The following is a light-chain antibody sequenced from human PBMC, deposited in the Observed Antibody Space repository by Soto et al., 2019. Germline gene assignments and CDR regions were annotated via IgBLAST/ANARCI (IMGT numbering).Light chain of an antibody. Sequence: EIVLTQSPGTLSLSPGERATLSCRASQSVSSSYLAWYQQKPGQAPRLLIYGASSRATGIPDRFSGSGSGTDFTLTINRLEPEDFAVYYCQQHGSSPQTFGQGTKVDNK. V-gene: IGKV3-20*01. CDR3: QQHGSSPQT. CDR2: GAS. CDR1: QSVSSSY. J-gene: IGKJ1*01.